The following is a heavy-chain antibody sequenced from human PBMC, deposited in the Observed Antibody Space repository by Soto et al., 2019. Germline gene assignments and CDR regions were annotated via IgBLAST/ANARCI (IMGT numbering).Heavy chain of an antibody. CDR1: GGSISSYY. CDR3: ARHIARLGPAAMWFIPDGLDP. J-gene: IGHJ5*02. D-gene: IGHD2-2*01. CDR2: IYYSGST. V-gene: IGHV4-59*08. Sequence: PSETLSLTCTVSGGSISSYYWSWIRQPPGKGLEWIGYIYYSGSTNYNPSLKSRVTISVDTSKNQFSLKLSSVTAADTAVYYCARHIARLGPAAMWFIPDGLDPRGPGTLVNVSS.